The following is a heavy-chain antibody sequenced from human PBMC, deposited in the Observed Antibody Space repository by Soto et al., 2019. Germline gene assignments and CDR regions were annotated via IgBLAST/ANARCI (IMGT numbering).Heavy chain of an antibody. V-gene: IGHV4-30-4*01. CDR3: ARGIQEGFDP. Sequence: QVSLQESGPGLVKPSQTLSLSCTVSGDSITDGDYYWSWNRQPPGKDLEWIAYIYYNGIIHYNPSLKSRVTISLDPSKNQFSLTMTSVTDADTAVYSCARGIQEGFDPWGQGTLVTVSS. D-gene: IGHD5-18*01. J-gene: IGHJ5*02. CDR1: GDSITDGDYY. CDR2: IYYNGII.